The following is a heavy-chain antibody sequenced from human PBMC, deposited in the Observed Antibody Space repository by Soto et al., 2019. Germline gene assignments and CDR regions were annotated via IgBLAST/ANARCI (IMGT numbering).Heavy chain of an antibody. J-gene: IGHJ4*02. CDR1: GGSISSYY. CDR2: IYTSGST. V-gene: IGHV4-4*07. Sequence: PSETLSLTCTVSGGSISSYYWSWIRQPAGKGLEWIGRIYTSGSTNYNPSLKSRVTMSVDTSKNQFSLKLSSVTAADTAVYYCARDDPYYYDSSGYYYFDYWGQGTLVTVS. D-gene: IGHD3-22*01. CDR3: ARDDPYYYDSSGYYYFDY.